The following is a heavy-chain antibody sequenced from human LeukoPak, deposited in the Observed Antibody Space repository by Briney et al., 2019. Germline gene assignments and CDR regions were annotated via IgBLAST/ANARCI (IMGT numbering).Heavy chain of an antibody. CDR1: GGSISSSSYY. CDR3: ARRPDTVVTPESGFNWFDP. CDR2: IYYSGST. Sequence: SETLSLTCTVSGGSISSSSYYWGWIRQPPGKGQEWIGSIYYSGSTYYNPSLKSRVTISVDTSKNQFSLKLSSVTAADTAVYYCARRPDTVVTPESGFNWFDPWGQGTLVTVSS. D-gene: IGHD4-23*01. J-gene: IGHJ5*02. V-gene: IGHV4-39*01.